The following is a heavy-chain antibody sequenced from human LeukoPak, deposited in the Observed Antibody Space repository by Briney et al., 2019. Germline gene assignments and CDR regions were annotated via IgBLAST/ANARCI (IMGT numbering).Heavy chain of an antibody. D-gene: IGHD4-23*01. CDR2: IYYSGST. V-gene: IGHV4-39*07. CDR1: GFTFSSYS. Sequence: GSLRLSCAASGFTFSSYSMNWVRQAPGKGLEWIGSIYYSGSTYYNPSLKSRVTISVDTSKNQFSLKLSSVTATDTAMYYCARAVGTSRNFFDYWGQGTLVTVSS. J-gene: IGHJ4*02. CDR3: ARAVGTSRNFFDY.